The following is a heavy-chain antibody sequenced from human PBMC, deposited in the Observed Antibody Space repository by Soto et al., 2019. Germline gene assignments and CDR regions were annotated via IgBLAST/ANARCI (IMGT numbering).Heavy chain of an antibody. D-gene: IGHD3-10*01. J-gene: IGHJ3*02. CDR3: PRRLLDDDAFDI. CDR2: IYYSGST. V-gene: IGHV4-30-4*01. CDR1: GGSISSGDYY. Sequence: QVQLHESGPGLVKPSQTLSLTCTVSGGSISSGDYYWSWIRQPPGKGLEWIGYIYYSGSTYYNPSLKSRVTISVDTSKNQFSLKLSSVTAADTAVYYCPRRLLDDDAFDIWGQGTMVTVSS.